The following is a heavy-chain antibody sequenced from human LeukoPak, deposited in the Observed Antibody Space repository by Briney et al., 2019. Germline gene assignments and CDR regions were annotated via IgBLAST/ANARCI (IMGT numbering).Heavy chain of an antibody. CDR2: IYYSGST. CDR3: ARGVPYGPSYEFFDY. CDR1: GGSITNYY. D-gene: IGHD3-10*01. Sequence: PSETLSLTCTVCGGSITNYYWSWIPQPPGKALECIGYIYYSGSTNYNPSLKSRVNISLHTSKNQFSLKLNSVTAADTAVYYCARGVPYGPSYEFFDYWGQGTLVTVSS. V-gene: IGHV4-59*01. J-gene: IGHJ4*02.